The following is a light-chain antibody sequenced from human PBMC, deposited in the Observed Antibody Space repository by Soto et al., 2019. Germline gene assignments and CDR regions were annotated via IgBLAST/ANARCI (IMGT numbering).Light chain of an antibody. CDR3: SSYTSSSTRV. Sequence: QFALTQPASVSGSPGQSITISCTGTSSDVGGYNYVSWYQQHPGKAPKLMIYEVSNRPSGVSNRFSGSKSGNTASLTISGLQAEDEADYYCSSYTSSSTRVFGTGTKVTVL. J-gene: IGLJ1*01. V-gene: IGLV2-14*01. CDR2: EVS. CDR1: SSDVGGYNY.